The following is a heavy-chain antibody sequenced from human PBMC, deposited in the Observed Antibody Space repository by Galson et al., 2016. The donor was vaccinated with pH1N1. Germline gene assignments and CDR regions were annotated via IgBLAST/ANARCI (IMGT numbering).Heavy chain of an antibody. CDR3: ARGNPPSSPVDY. V-gene: IGHV3-33*01. J-gene: IGHJ4*02. CDR1: GFTFSSYG. Sequence: SLRLSCAASGFTFSSYGIHWVRQAPGKGLEWVAVIWFDGSNTHYADSVKGRFTISRDDSQNTVFLQMDSLRAEDTAIYSCARGNPPSSPVDYWGQGTLVTVSS. CDR2: IWFDGSNT.